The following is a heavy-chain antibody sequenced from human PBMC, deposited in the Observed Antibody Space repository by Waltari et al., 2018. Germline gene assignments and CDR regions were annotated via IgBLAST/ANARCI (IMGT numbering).Heavy chain of an antibody. CDR2: INSDGSST. CDR1: GLTSSHYS. Sequence: EVQLAESGGGVVQSGGSLRLSCAASGLTSSHYSIHWIRQTPGKGMEWVSQINSDGSSTSYADSVKGRFTVSRDNAKNTLFLQMNSLRAEDTAVYYCRSDDANGPLDYWGQGTLVTVSS. D-gene: IGHD2-8*01. J-gene: IGHJ4*02. V-gene: IGHV3-74*01. CDR3: RSDDANGPLDY.